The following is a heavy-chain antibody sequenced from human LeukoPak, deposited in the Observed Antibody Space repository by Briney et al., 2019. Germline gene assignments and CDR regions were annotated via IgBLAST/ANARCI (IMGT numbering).Heavy chain of an antibody. CDR2: FYTSGST. CDR3: ARDLHGDWFDP. D-gene: IGHD3-3*01. V-gene: IGHV4-61*02. Sequence: SQTLSLTCTVSGGSISSGSYYWNWIRQPAGKGLEWIGRFYTSGSTNYNPSLKSRVIISVDTSKNQFSLKLSSVTAADTAVYYCARDLHGDWFDPWGQGTLVTVSS. CDR1: GGSISSGSYY. J-gene: IGHJ5*02.